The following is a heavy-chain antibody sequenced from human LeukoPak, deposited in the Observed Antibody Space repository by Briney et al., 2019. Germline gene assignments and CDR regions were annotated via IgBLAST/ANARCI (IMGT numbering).Heavy chain of an antibody. J-gene: IGHJ5*02. V-gene: IGHV3-21*01. D-gene: IGHD4-17*01. CDR3: ARERLAYNWFDP. CDR1: GFTFSSYS. CDR2: ISSSSSYI. Sequence: GGSLRLSCAASGFTFSSYSMNWVRQAPGKGLEWVSSISSSSSYIYYADSVKGRFTISRDNAKNSLYLQINSLRAEDTAVYYCARERLAYNWFDPWGQGTLVTVSS.